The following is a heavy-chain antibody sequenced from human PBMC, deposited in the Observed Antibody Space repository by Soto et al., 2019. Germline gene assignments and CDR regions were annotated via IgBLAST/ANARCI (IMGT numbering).Heavy chain of an antibody. Sequence: GGSLRLSCATSGFSFGDVGMSWVRQTPGRGLEWVSGIIWNGDNTGYSDSVKDRFTISRDNAKKSLFLQMNNLRPEDTALYHCARDLGARRGFDIWGHGTMVTVSS. CDR3: ARDLGARRGFDI. CDR2: IIWNGDNT. J-gene: IGHJ3*02. CDR1: GFSFGDVG. V-gene: IGHV3-20*01. D-gene: IGHD3-16*01.